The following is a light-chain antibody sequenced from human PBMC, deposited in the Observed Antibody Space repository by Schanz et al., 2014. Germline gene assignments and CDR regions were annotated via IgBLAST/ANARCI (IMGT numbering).Light chain of an antibody. Sequence: EIVLTQSPATLSLSPGERATLSCRASQSVSSYLAWYQQKPGQAPRLLIYGASTRATGIPARFSGSGSGTEFTLTISSLQSEDFATYYCQQSYSTPLTFGGGTKVEIK. CDR2: GAS. J-gene: IGKJ4*01. CDR3: QQSYSTPLT. CDR1: QSVSSY. V-gene: IGKV3-15*01.